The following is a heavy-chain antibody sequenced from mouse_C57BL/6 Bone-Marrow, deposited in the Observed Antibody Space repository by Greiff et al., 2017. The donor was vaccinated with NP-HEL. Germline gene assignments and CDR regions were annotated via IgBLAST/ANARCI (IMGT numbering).Heavy chain of an antibody. V-gene: IGHV1-26*01. D-gene: IGHD4-1*02. CDR3: ARWRQLHWYFDV. Sequence: EVQLQQSGPELVKPGASVKISCKASGYTFTDYYMNWVKQSHGKSLEWIGDINPNNGGTSYNQKFKGKATLTVDKSSSTAYMELRSLTSEDSAVYYCARWRQLHWYFDVWGTGTTVTVSS. CDR2: INPNNGGT. J-gene: IGHJ1*03. CDR1: GYTFTDYY.